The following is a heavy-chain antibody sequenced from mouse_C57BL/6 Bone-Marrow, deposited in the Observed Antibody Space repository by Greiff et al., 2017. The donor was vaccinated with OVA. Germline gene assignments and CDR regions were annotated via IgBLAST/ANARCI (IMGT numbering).Heavy chain of an antibody. Sequence: VKLQESGPELVKPGASVKISCKASGYAFSSSWMNWVKQRPGKGLEWIGRIYPGDGDTNYNGKFKGKATLTADKSSSTAYMQLSSLTSEDSAVYFCARGLRRYFDVWGTGTTVTVSS. J-gene: IGHJ1*03. CDR1: GYAFSSSW. D-gene: IGHD1-2*01. CDR3: ARGLRRYFDV. V-gene: IGHV1-82*01. CDR2: IYPGDGDT.